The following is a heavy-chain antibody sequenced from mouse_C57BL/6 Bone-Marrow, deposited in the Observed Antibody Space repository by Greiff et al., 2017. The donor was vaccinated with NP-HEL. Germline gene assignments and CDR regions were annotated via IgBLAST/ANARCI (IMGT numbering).Heavy chain of an antibody. CDR3: VRQLSSWFAY. CDR1: GFSFNTYA. V-gene: IGHV10-1*01. CDR2: IRSKGNNYAT. J-gene: IGHJ3*01. D-gene: IGHD3-2*02. Sequence: EVKLQESGGGLVQPKGSLKLSCAASGFSFNTYAMNWVRQAPGKGLEWVARIRSKGNNYATYHADSVKDRFTISRADSESMHFIKMNNEKSEDTAMYYGVRQLSSWFAYWGQGTLVTVSA.